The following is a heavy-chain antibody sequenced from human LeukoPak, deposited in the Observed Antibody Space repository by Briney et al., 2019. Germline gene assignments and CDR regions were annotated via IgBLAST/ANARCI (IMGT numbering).Heavy chain of an antibody. D-gene: IGHD5-12*01. J-gene: IGHJ4*02. Sequence: SETLSLTCTVSGDSISGSDYYWGWIRQPPGKGLEYIGYIYYSGSTDYNPSLKSRVTISVDTSKNRFSLNLSSVTAADTAVYYCARHSGRLGPFDYWGQGTLVTVSS. CDR1: GDSISGSDYY. CDR3: ARHSGRLGPFDY. CDR2: IYYSGST. V-gene: IGHV4-61*05.